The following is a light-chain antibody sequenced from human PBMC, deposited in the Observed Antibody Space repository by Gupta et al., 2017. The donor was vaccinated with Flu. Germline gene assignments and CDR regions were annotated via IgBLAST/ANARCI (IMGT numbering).Light chain of an antibody. J-gene: IGKJ4*01. V-gene: IGKV3-15*01. CDR1: QGISGN. CDR3: QQDNNWPLT. CDR2: GVS. Sequence: IVMTQSPATLSVSPGEGATLSCRASQGISGNLAWFQQRPGHAPRLLIYGVSARATGIPARFSGSGSGTEFTLTISSLQSEDFAVYYCQQDNNWPLTFGGGTKIEIK.